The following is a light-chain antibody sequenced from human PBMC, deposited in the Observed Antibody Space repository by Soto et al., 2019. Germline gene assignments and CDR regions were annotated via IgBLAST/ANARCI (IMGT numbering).Light chain of an antibody. V-gene: IGLV2-14*01. CDR1: SSDVGGYIY. CDR2: EVS. Sequence: QSALAQPASVSGSPGQSITISCTGTSSDVGGYIYVSWFQHHPGKAPKLMIFEVSNRPSGVSNRFSGSRSDNTASLTISGLQAEDEVIYYCSSYSSATRGVLFGGGTKLTVL. J-gene: IGLJ2*01. CDR3: SSYSSATRGVL.